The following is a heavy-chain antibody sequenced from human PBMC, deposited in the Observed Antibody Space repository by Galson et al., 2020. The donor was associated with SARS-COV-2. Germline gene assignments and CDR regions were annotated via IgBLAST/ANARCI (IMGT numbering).Heavy chain of an antibody. D-gene: IGHD2-15*01. CDR1: GGSISSYN. V-gene: IGHV4-4*07. CDR3: ARDSLGYCSGGSCERALDY. J-gene: IGHJ4*02. Sequence: SATLSLTSTVPGGSISSYNWSWIRQPARKGLERIRRTHTSGSTNYNPSLKSRVTMSVDTSKNQCYLKLSSVTAADTAVYYCARDSLGYCSGGSCERALDYWGQGTLVTVSS. CDR2: THTSGST.